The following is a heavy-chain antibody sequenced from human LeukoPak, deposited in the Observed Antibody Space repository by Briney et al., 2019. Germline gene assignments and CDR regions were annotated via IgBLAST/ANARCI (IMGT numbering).Heavy chain of an antibody. Sequence: SQTLSLTCTVSGGSISSGSYYWSWIRQPAGKGLEWIGRIYTSGSTNYNPSLKSRVTISVDTSKNQFSLKLSSVTAADTAVYYCARVCSSTSCYRVVWGQGTTVTVSS. CDR1: GGSISSGSYY. J-gene: IGHJ6*02. V-gene: IGHV4-61*02. CDR2: IYTSGST. CDR3: ARVCSSTSCYRVV. D-gene: IGHD2-2*02.